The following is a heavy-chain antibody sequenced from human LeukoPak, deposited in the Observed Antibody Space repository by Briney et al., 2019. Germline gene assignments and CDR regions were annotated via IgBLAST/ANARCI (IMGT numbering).Heavy chain of an antibody. CDR3: ARDPIAYYYATSGYPDLNWFDP. Sequence: GGSLRLSCAASGCTFSSCSMNWVRQAPGKGLEWVSYISSSITIYYADSVKSRFTISRDNAKNSLYLQMNSLRAEDTAVYYCARDPIAYYYATSGYPDLNWFDPGGQVTLVTVSS. J-gene: IGHJ5*02. D-gene: IGHD3-22*01. CDR2: ISSSITI. V-gene: IGHV3-48*01. CDR1: GCTFSSCS.